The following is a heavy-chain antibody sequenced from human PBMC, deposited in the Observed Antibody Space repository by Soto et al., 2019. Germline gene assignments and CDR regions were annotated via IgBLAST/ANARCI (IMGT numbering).Heavy chain of an antibody. CDR3: ARNESSNIYGMDV. Sequence: EVQLVESGGGLVKPGGSLRLSCAASGFTFSSYSMNWVRQAPGKGLEWVSSISSSSFSINYADSVKGRYSISRDNAQNSLHRQMNNLRAEDTAVYYCARNESSNIYGMDVWGQGTTVTVSS. J-gene: IGHJ6*02. D-gene: IGHD6-6*01. CDR2: ISSSSFSI. V-gene: IGHV3-21*01. CDR1: GFTFSSYS.